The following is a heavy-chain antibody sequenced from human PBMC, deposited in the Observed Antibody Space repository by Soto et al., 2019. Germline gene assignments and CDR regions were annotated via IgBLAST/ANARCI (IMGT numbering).Heavy chain of an antibody. V-gene: IGHV3-30*18. CDR1: GFTFSSTA. CDR2: ISYDGNIK. CDR3: AKDGQWHRYYYYALDV. D-gene: IGHD6-19*01. J-gene: IGHJ6*02. Sequence: QVHLVESGGGLVQPGRSLSLSCAASGFTFSSTAMHWVRQAPGKGLEWVAVISYDGNIKYYADSVKGRFTISRDNSKNTVDLQLSSLRTDDTAVYYCAKDGQWHRYYYYALDVWGQGTTDTVS.